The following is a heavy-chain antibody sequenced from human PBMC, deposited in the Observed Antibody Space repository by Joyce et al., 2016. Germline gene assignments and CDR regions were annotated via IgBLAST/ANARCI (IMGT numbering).Heavy chain of an antibody. Sequence: EVQLLESGGGLVQPGGSLRLSCVGSGFTFNNYAMSWVRQAPGKGVEWVSAIDSAGGGIHYADSVKGRFTISRDNSKNTLYLQMDILRAEDTAVYYSAKYLQSGVRIYDFWGQGTLVTVSS. CDR1: GFTFNNYA. CDR3: AKYLQSGVRIYDF. V-gene: IGHV3-23*01. D-gene: IGHD3/OR15-3a*01. CDR2: IDSAGGGI. J-gene: IGHJ4*02.